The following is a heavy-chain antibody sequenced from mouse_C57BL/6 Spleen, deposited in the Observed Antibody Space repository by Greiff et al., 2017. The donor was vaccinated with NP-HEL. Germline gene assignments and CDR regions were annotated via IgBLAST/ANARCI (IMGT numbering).Heavy chain of an antibody. Sequence: EVQVVESGPGLVKPSQSLSLTCSVTGYSITSGYYWNWIRQFPGNKLEWMGYISYDGSNNYNPSLKNRISFTRDTSKNQFFLKLNSVTTEDTATYYCAREDWDYFDYWGQGTTLTVSS. V-gene: IGHV3-6*01. CDR2: ISYDGSN. CDR1: GYSITSGYY. J-gene: IGHJ2*01. D-gene: IGHD4-1*01. CDR3: AREDWDYFDY.